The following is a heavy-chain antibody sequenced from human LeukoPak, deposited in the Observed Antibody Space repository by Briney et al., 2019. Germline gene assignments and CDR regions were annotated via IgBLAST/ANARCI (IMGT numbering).Heavy chain of an antibody. CDR1: GYSISSGYY. Sequence: SETLSLTCTVSGYSISSGYYWGWIRQPPGKGLEWIGSIYHSGSTYYNPSLKSRVTISVDTSKNQFSLKLSSVTAADTAMYYCARGYCSGGSCWGAYFDYWGQGTLVTVSS. D-gene: IGHD2-15*01. CDR3: ARGYCSGGSCWGAYFDY. CDR2: IYHSGST. V-gene: IGHV4-38-2*02. J-gene: IGHJ4*02.